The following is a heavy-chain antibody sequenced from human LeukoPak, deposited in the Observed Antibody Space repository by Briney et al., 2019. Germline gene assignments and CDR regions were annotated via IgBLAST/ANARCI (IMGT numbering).Heavy chain of an antibody. V-gene: IGHV1-3*01. CDR1: GYRFTTDMYT. CDR2: IKAGNGNT. Sequence: GASVKVSCKASGYRFTTDMYTIHWLRQAPGHRLEWMGWIKAGNGNTKYSQKFQGGVTITGDTSARTVYMEVSSLVSEDTAVYYCARDSDSSGWSWVYWGQGTLVTVSS. J-gene: IGHJ4*02. CDR3: ARDSDSSGWSWVY. D-gene: IGHD6-19*01.